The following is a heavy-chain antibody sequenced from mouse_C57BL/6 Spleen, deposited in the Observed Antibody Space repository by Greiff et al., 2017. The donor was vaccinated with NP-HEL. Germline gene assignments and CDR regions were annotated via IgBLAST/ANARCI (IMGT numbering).Heavy chain of an antibody. CDR1: GFTFSSYA. J-gene: IGHJ1*03. D-gene: IGHD1-1*01. Sequence: EVKLMESGEGLVKPGGSLKLSCAASGFTFSSYAMSWVRQTPEKRLEWVAYLSSGGDYIYYADTVKGRFTISRDNARNTLYLQMSSLKSEDTAMYYCTRDPSITTVVAAGYFDVWGTGTTVTVSS. V-gene: IGHV5-9-1*02. CDR2: LSSGGDYI. CDR3: TRDPSITTVVAAGYFDV.